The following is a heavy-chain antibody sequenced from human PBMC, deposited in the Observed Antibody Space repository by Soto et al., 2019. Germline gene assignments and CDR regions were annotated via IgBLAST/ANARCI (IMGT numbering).Heavy chain of an antibody. CDR2: MSPNSGRT. J-gene: IGHJ4*02. D-gene: IGHD2-2*02. CDR3: ARGKRYTNDY. Sequence: GASVKVSCKVSGYTLTELSMHWVRQATGQGLEWMGWMSPNSGRTGYAQKFQGRVTMTRNTSSSTAYMELSSLRSDDTAVYYCARGKRYTNDYWGQGTLVTVSS. V-gene: IGHV1-8*01. CDR1: GYTLTELS.